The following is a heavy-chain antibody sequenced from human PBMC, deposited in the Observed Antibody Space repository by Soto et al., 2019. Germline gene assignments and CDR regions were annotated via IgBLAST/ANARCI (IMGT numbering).Heavy chain of an antibody. V-gene: IGHV1-69*06. D-gene: IGHD2-2*01. CDR2: IIPIFGTA. CDR1: GGTFSSYA. J-gene: IGHJ5*02. Sequence: QVQLVQSGAEVKKPGSSVKVSCKASGGTFSSYAISWVRQAPGQGLEWMGGIIPIFGTANYAQKFQGRVTITADKATITAYMEMSSLRSEDTAVYYCARDFGRLVYCSSPSCYGEFDPWGQGTLVTVSS. CDR3: ARDFGRLVYCSSPSCYGEFDP.